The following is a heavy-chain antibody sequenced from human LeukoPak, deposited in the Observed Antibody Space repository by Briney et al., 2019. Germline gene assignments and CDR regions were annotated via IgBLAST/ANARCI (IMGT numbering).Heavy chain of an antibody. CDR3: AINGLGSYGSGSYIDY. Sequence: PGGSLRLSCAASGFTFSSYAMHGVRQAPGKGLEWVAVISYDGSNKYYADSVKGRFTISRDNSKNTLYLQMNSLRAEDTAVYYCAINGLGSYGSGSYIDYWGQGTLVTVSS. D-gene: IGHD3-10*01. J-gene: IGHJ4*02. V-gene: IGHV3-30-3*01. CDR1: GFTFSSYA. CDR2: ISYDGSNK.